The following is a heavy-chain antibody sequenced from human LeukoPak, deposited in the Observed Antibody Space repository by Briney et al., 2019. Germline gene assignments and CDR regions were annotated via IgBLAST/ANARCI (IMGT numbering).Heavy chain of an antibody. D-gene: IGHD6-19*01. CDR2: ISGSGDTP. CDR3: VAIAVAGQFY. Sequence: PGGSLRLSCEGSGYTFITFNTYAMSWVRQSPGKGMEWVSAISGSGDTPYYADSVRGRFTISRDNSKNTLYVQMNSLRVEDTAMYYCVAIAVAGQFYWGQGTLVTVSS. CDR1: GYTFITFNTYA. V-gene: IGHV3-23*01. J-gene: IGHJ4*02.